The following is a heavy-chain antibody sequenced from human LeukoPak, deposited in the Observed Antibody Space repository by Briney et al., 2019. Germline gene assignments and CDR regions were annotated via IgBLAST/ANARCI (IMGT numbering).Heavy chain of an antibody. Sequence: GGSLRLSCAASGFIFGKYWMSWVRQAPGKGLEWVANIKQDGSKKSYVDSVKGRFTISRDNAKNTLYLQMNSPRAEDTAVYYCARAPLPTYYYYYGMDVWGQGTTVTVS. J-gene: IGHJ6*02. CDR1: GFIFGKYW. CDR2: IKQDGSKK. CDR3: ARAPLPTYYYYYGMDV. V-gene: IGHV3-7*04.